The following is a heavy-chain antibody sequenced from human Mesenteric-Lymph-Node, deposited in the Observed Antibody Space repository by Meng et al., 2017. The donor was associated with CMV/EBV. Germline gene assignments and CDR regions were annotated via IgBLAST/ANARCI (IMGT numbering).Heavy chain of an antibody. J-gene: IGHJ4*02. Sequence: GESLKISCRTSGFTFRDYAMSWVRQAPGKGLEWVGFIRNTAYGGTTEYAASVKGRFTISRDDSKSIAYLQMNSLNTEDTAVYYCTSLITIFGVGGDYWGQGTLVTVSS. CDR2: IRNTAYGGTT. V-gene: IGHV3-49*04. CDR1: GFTFRDYA. D-gene: IGHD3-3*01. CDR3: TSLITIFGVGGDY.